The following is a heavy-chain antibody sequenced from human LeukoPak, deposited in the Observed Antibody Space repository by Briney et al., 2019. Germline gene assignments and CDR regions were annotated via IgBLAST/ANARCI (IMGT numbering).Heavy chain of an antibody. CDR2: ISYDGSNK. D-gene: IGHD3-10*01. CDR3: ARESYYGSGSLDY. Sequence: GRSRRLSCAASGFTFSSYAMHWVRQAPGKGLEWVAVISYDGSNKYYADSVKGRFTISRDNSKNTLYLQMNSLRAEDTAVYYCARESYYGSGSLDYWGQGTLVIVSS. J-gene: IGHJ4*02. CDR1: GFTFSSYA. V-gene: IGHV3-30-3*01.